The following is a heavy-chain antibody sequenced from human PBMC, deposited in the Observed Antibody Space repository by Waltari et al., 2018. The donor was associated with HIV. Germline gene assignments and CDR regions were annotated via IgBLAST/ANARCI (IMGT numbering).Heavy chain of an antibody. Sequence: QVQLQQWGAGLLKPSETLSLTCAVYGGSFSGYYWSWIRQPPGKGLEWIVEINHSGSTNYNPSLKSRVTISVDTSKNQFSLRLSSVTAADTAVYYCARRRDGYNSGYDFWGLGTLVTVSS. CDR3: ARRRDGYNSGYDF. V-gene: IGHV4-34*01. CDR1: GGSFSGYY. D-gene: IGHD5-12*01. J-gene: IGHJ4*02. CDR2: INHSGST.